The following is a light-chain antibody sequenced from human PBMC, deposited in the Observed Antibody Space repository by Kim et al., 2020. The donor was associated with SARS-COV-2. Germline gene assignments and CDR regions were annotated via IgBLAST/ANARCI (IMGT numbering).Light chain of an antibody. CDR3: YSATDNNFV. CDR2: KDN. Sequence: SVFPGQTAIITCSGDVLARKYARWFQQTPGQAPVLIIYKDNERPSGIPERFSGSSSGTTVTLTISGAQVEDEADYYCYSATDNNFVFGGGTQLTVL. J-gene: IGLJ3*02. CDR1: VLARKY. V-gene: IGLV3-27*01.